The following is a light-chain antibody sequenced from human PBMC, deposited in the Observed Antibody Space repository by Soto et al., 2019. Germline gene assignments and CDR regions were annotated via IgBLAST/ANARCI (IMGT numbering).Light chain of an antibody. Sequence: QSALTQPASVSGSPGQSITISCTGTSSDVGGYNYVSWYQQHPGKAPKLMIYEVSNRPSGVSNRFSGSKSGNTAYLTISGLHAEDEADYYCSSYTSSSVVFGGGTKLNVL. CDR1: SSDVGGYNY. V-gene: IGLV2-14*01. CDR3: SSYTSSSVV. CDR2: EVS. J-gene: IGLJ2*01.